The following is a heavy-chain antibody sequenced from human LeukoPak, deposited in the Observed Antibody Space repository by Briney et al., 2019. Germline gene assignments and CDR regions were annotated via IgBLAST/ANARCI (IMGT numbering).Heavy chain of an antibody. J-gene: IGHJ5*02. CDR3: ARVIMGQGYCSGGSCYSGYNWFDP. D-gene: IGHD2-15*01. CDR1: GGSISSSNW. Sequence: SETLSLTCAVSGGSISSSNWWSWVRQPPGKGLEWIGEIYHSGSTNYNPSLKSRVTISVDKSKNQFPLKLSSVTAADTAVYYCARVIMGQGYCSGGSCYSGYNWFDPWGQGTLVTVSS. V-gene: IGHV4-4*02. CDR2: IYHSGST.